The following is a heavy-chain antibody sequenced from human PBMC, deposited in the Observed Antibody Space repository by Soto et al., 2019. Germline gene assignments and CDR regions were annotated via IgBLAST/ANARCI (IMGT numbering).Heavy chain of an antibody. CDR3: AKGSSSSRPYYFDY. Sequence: GGSLRLSCAASGFTFSNYAMGWVRQAPGKGLEWFSAITGGGGDTYYADSVKGRFTISRDNSNSALFLQMNSLEAEDTAVYYCAKGSSSSRPYYFDYWAQGTLVTVSS. V-gene: IGHV3-23*01. CDR1: GFTFSNYA. J-gene: IGHJ4*02. D-gene: IGHD2-2*01. CDR2: ITGGGGDT.